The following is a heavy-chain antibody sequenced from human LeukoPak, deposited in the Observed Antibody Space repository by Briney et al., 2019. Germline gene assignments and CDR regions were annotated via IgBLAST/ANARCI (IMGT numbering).Heavy chain of an antibody. CDR1: GFIFSGSA. CDR2: IRSKANSYAT. Sequence: GGSLKLSCAASGFIFSGSAMHWVRHASGKGLEWVGRIRSKANSYATAYAASVKGRFTISRDDSKNMAYLQMNSLKSEDTAVYYCTRTFGWFDPWGQGTLVTVSS. V-gene: IGHV3-73*01. D-gene: IGHD3-3*01. J-gene: IGHJ5*02. CDR3: TRTFGWFDP.